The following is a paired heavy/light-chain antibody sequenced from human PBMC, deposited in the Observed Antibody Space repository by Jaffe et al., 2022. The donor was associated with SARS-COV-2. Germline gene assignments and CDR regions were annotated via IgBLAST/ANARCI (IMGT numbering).Heavy chain of an antibody. V-gene: IGHV5-51*01. CDR3: VRLLTGVQPVDAFHI. J-gene: IGHJ3*02. CDR2: VYPDDSDT. D-gene: IGHD3-3*01. CDR1: GYTFATFW. Sequence: EVQLVQSGAEVRKPGESLRISCQGSGYTFATFWLAWVRQMPGKGLEYMGIVYPDDSDTRYSPSFRGHVTISADKSIHTAYVQWSSLAASDTAMYYCVRLLTGVQPVDAFHIWAQGTMVTVSS.
Light chain of an antibody. CDR3: CSYAGRYTYV. J-gene: IGLJ1*01. CDR2: DIR. CDR1: SSDVGAYNY. V-gene: IGLV2-11*01. Sequence: QSALTQPRSVSGSPGQSVTISCTGTSSDVGAYNYVSWYQQHPGKGPKLIIYDIRLRPSGVPDRFSGSRSGNTASLTISGLQAEDEADYYCCSYAGRYTYVFGTGTKVTVL.